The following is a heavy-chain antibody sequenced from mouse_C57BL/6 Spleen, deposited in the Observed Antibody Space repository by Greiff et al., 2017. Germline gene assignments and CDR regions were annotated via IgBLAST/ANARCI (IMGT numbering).Heavy chain of an antibody. Sequence: QVQLQQSGAELARPGASVTMSCKASGYTFTSYTMHWVKQRPGQGLEWIGYINPSSGYTKYNQKFKDKATLTADKSSSTAYMQLSSLTSEDSAVYYCARRRAEGNYWAMDYWGQGTSVTVSS. CDR2: INPSSGYT. CDR1: GYTFTSYT. CDR3: ARRRAEGNYWAMDY. V-gene: IGHV1-4*01. D-gene: IGHD2-1*01. J-gene: IGHJ4*01.